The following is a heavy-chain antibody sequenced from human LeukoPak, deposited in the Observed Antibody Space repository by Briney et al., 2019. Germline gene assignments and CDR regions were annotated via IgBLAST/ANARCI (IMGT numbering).Heavy chain of an antibody. V-gene: IGHV4-34*01. D-gene: IGHD3-22*01. CDR1: GGSFSGYY. Sequence: IPSETLSLTCAVYGGSFSGYYWSWIRQPPGKGLEWIGEINHSGSTNYNPSLKSRVTMSVDTSKNQFSLKLSSVTAADTAVYYCERVVSYYYYYGMDVWGKGTTVTVSS. CDR3: ERVVSYYYYYGMDV. CDR2: INHSGST. J-gene: IGHJ6*04.